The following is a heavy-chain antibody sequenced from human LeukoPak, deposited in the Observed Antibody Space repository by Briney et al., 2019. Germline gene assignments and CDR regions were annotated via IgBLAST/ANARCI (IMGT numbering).Heavy chain of an antibody. V-gene: IGHV3-30*02. D-gene: IGHD2-2*01. CDR3: ARWVPDTLDY. Sequence: GGSLRLSCAASGFTFSSYGMHWVRQAPGKGLEWVAFIRYDGSNKYYADSVKGRFTISRDNSKNTLYLQMNSLRAEDTAVYYCARWVPDTLDYWGQGTLVTVSS. CDR1: GFTFSSYG. CDR2: IRYDGSNK. J-gene: IGHJ4*02.